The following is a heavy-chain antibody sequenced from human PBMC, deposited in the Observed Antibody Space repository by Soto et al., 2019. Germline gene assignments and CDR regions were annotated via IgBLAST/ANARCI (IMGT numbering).Heavy chain of an antibody. CDR2: ISSGSSYI. Sequence: EVQLVESGGGLVKPGGSLRLSCAASGFTFSSYSMNWVRQAPGKGLEWVSSISSGSSYIFYADSVKGRFTISRDNAKNSLYVQMNSLRAEDTAVYYCARGNAPGCDSWGQGTLVTVSS. J-gene: IGHJ4*02. D-gene: IGHD3-10*01. V-gene: IGHV3-21*01. CDR3: ARGNAPGCDS. CDR1: GFTFSSYS.